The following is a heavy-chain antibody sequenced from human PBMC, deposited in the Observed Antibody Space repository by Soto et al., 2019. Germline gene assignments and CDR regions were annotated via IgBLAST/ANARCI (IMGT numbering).Heavy chain of an antibody. CDR2: INWNSGSR. V-gene: IGHV3-9*01. J-gene: IGHJ6*02. CDR3: PKDKENDYYYHGMDV. Sequence: GGSLRLSYAACGFTFNDYAMHWVRQAPGKGLEWVLGINWNSGSRAYADSVKGLFTISRDDAKNSLYLQMNSLRAEDTALYYCPKDKENDYYYHGMDVWGQGTTVTVS. CDR1: GFTFNDYA.